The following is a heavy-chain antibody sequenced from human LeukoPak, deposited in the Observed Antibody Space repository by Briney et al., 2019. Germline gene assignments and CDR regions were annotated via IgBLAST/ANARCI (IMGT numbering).Heavy chain of an antibody. J-gene: IGHJ6*03. CDR1: GGSISSGGYY. CDR3: ARADPYPLRYFDWLDSRTKDYYYYYMDV. Sequence: SETLSLTCTVSGGSISSGGYYWSWIRQHPGKGLEWIGYIYYSGSTYYNPSLKSRVTISVDTSKNQFSLKLSSVTAADTAVYYCARADPYPLRYFDWLDSRTKDYYYYYMDVWGKGTTVTVSS. D-gene: IGHD3-9*01. V-gene: IGHV4-31*03. CDR2: IYYSGST.